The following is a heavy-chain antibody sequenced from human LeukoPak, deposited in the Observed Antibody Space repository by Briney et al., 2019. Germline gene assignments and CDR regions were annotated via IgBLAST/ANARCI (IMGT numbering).Heavy chain of an antibody. Sequence: GASVKVSCKASGGTFSSYANSWGRQAPGQGLEWMGGIIPIFGTANYAQKFQGRVTITTDESTSTAYMELSSLRSEDTAVYYCARGIAARPSWFDPWGQGTPVTVSS. CDR3: ARGIAARPSWFDP. V-gene: IGHV1-69*05. D-gene: IGHD6-6*01. J-gene: IGHJ5*02. CDR2: IIPIFGTA. CDR1: GGTFSSYA.